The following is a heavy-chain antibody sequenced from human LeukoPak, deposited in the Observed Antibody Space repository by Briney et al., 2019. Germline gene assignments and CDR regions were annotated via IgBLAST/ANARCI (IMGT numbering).Heavy chain of an antibody. Sequence: GGSLRLSCAASGFTFDDYAMHWVRQAPGKGLEWVSLISWDGGSTYYADSVKGRFTISRDNSKNSLYLQMNSLRAEDTALYYCATYSSSWRAFDYWGRETLVTVSS. D-gene: IGHD6-13*01. J-gene: IGHJ4*02. CDR3: ATYSSSWRAFDY. V-gene: IGHV3-43D*03. CDR1: GFTFDDYA. CDR2: ISWDGGST.